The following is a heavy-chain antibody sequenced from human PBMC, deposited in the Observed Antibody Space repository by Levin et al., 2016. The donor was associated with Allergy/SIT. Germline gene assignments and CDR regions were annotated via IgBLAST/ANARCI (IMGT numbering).Heavy chain of an antibody. Sequence: LRLSCIVSDDSISSGGFHWGWIRQRPGTGLEWIGHIYYTGNSYYNPYYNPSLKTRSTISFDTSKNQFSLRLSSVTAADTAVYYCTRDPKDGYAFYDSLGQGTVVIVSS. V-gene: IGHV4-31*03. CDR3: TRDPKDGYAFYDS. D-gene: IGHD5-24*01. J-gene: IGHJ4*02. CDR2: IYYTGNSYYNP. CDR1: DDSISSGGFH.